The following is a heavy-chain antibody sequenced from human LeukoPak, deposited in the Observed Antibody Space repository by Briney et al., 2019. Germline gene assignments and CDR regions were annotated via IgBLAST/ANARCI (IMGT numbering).Heavy chain of an antibody. CDR2: INSDEIST. CDR3: ARVVNDAFDM. D-gene: IGHD6-6*01. V-gene: IGHV3-74*01. Sequence: GGSLRLSCAASGFTFSRYWMHWVRHAPGKGLVWVSRINSDEISTSYADSVKGRFTISRDNAKNTLYLQMNSLRAEDTAVYYCARVVNDAFDMWGRGTMVTVSS. J-gene: IGHJ3*02. CDR1: GFTFSRYW.